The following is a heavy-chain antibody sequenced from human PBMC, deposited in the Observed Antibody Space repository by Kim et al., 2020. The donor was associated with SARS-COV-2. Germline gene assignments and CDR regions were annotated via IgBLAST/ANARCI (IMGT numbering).Heavy chain of an antibody. J-gene: IGHJ4*02. D-gene: IGHD7-27*01. V-gene: IGHV3-48*02. CDR2: ISSSSDSI. Sequence: GGSLRLSCAASGFPFSSKTMNLVRQAPGKGLEWISYISSSSDSINYADSVKGRFTISRDNAKNSLYLQMNSLRDDATAVYYCSRDFTGAYLAYFDYWGQGTLVTVSS. CDR1: GFPFSSKT. CDR3: SRDFTGAYLAYFDY.